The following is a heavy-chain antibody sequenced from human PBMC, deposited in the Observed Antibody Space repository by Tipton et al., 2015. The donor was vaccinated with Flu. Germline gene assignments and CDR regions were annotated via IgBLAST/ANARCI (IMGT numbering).Heavy chain of an antibody. D-gene: IGHD6-13*01. Sequence: SLRLSCTASGFTSSDYWMHWVRQAPGKGLEWVANVKQDGGERYYVDSVKGRFTISRDNAQSSLFLHMNSLGAEDTAVYYCARAIGAADAYWGQGTQVTVSS. CDR2: VKQDGGER. J-gene: IGHJ4*02. V-gene: IGHV3-7*01. CDR3: ARAIGAADAY. CDR1: GFTSSDYW.